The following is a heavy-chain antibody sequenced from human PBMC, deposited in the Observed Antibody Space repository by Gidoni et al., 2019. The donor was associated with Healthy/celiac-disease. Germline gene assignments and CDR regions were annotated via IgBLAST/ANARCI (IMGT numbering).Heavy chain of an antibody. CDR1: GFTFSSYA. V-gene: IGHV3-23*01. CDR3: AKAGMITFGGVN. D-gene: IGHD3-16*01. CDR2: ISGSGGST. J-gene: IGHJ4*02. Sequence: RLSCAASGFTFSSYAMSWVRQAPGKGLEWVSAISGSGGSTYYADSGKGRFTISRDNSKNTLYLQMNSLRAEDTAVYYCAKAGMITFGGVNWGQGTLVTVSS.